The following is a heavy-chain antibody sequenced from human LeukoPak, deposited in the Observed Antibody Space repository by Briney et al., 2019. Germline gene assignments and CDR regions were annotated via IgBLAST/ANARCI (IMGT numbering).Heavy chain of an antibody. D-gene: IGHD1-26*01. CDR3: ARTEWELLEGFFDY. V-gene: IGHV4-61*02. CDR1: GGSISSGSYY. J-gene: IGHJ4*02. CDR2: IYTSGST. Sequence: SETLSLTCTVSGGSISSGSYYRSWIRQPAGKGLEWIGRIYTSGSTNYNPSLKSRVTISVDTSKNQFSLKLSSVTAADTAVYYCARTEWELLEGFFDYWGQGTLVTVSS.